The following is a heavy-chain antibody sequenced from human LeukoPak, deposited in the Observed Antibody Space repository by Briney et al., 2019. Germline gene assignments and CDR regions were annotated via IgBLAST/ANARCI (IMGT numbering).Heavy chain of an antibody. D-gene: IGHD4-23*01. CDR2: IKTKNDGETT. CDR3: TRDDSGGCGN. V-gene: IGHV3-15*01. CDR1: GFTFSNAW. J-gene: IGHJ4*02. Sequence: PGGSLRLSCAASGFTFSNAWMSWVRQAPGKGLEWVGRIKTKNDGETTDYAAPVKGRFIISRDDSKNTLYLQMNSLKTEDTAVYFCTRDDSGGCGNWGQGTLVTVSS.